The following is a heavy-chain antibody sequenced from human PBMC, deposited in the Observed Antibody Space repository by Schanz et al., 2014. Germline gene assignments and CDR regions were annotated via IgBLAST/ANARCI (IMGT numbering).Heavy chain of an antibody. Sequence: VQLEQSGAEVKKPGSSVKVSCKASGGTFGSFGINWVRQAPGQGLEWMGRIIPSLGLAKYEQKFQDKVTITADTSTTTAYMELSGMRSEDAAVYYYARDRLECGAECYSVEVFEIWGQGTLVIVSS. CDR1: GGTFGSFG. J-gene: IGHJ4*02. D-gene: IGHD2-21*01. CDR3: ARDRLECGAECYSVEVFEI. V-gene: IGHV1-69*04. CDR2: IIPSLGLA.